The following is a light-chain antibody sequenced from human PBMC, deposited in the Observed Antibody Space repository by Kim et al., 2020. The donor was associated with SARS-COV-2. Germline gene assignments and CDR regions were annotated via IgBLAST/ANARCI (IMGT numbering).Light chain of an antibody. CDR1: SSDVGGYNY. V-gene: IGLV2-14*03. CDR3: SSYTSSSVV. J-gene: IGLJ2*01. CDR2: DVS. Sequence: PGQSTPTSCARTSSDVGGYNYVAWYQQHPGKAPKLMIYDVSNRPSGVSNRFSGSKSGNTASLTISGLQAEDEADYYCSSYTSSSVVFGGGTQLTVL.